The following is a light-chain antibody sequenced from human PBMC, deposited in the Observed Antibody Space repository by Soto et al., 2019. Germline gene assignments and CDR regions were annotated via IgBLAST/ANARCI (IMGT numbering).Light chain of an antibody. CDR1: QSVSNNY. CDR2: GAS. V-gene: IGKV3-20*01. J-gene: IGKJ1*01. Sequence: EIVLTQSPGTLSLSPGERATLSCRASQSVSNNYLAWYQQKPGQAPRLLIYGASTRATGIPARFSGSGSGTEFTLTINSLQSEDFAVYYCQQYGSSPRTFGQGTKVDIK. CDR3: QQYGSSPRT.